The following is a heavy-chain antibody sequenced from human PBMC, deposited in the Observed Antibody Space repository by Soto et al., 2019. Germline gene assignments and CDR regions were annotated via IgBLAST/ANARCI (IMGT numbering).Heavy chain of an antibody. D-gene: IGHD6-19*01. Sequence: EVQVEESGGGLVQPGGSLRVSCAASGITFITYWMHWVRQVPGKGLVWVSRINADGSSSSYADSVKGRFTISRDNAKDTVSLEMNSLRVEDTGLYYCVRGSGWCLVDPWGQGTLVTVSS. CDR3: VRGSGWCLVDP. J-gene: IGHJ5*02. CDR2: INADGSSS. V-gene: IGHV3-74*01. CDR1: GITFITYW.